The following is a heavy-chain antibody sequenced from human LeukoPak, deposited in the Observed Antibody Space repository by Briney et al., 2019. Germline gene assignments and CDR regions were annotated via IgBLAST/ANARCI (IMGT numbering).Heavy chain of an antibody. CDR2: IWYDGSNK. CDR1: GFTFSSYG. J-gene: IGHJ4*02. V-gene: IGHV3-33*06. CDR3: AKDITRGAVAVNFDY. Sequence: HLGGSLRLSCAASGFTFSSYGMHWVRQAPGKGLEWVAVIWYDGSNKYYADSVKGRFTISRDNSKNTLYLQMNSLRAEDTAVYYCAKDITRGAVAVNFDYWGQGTLVTVSS. D-gene: IGHD6-19*01.